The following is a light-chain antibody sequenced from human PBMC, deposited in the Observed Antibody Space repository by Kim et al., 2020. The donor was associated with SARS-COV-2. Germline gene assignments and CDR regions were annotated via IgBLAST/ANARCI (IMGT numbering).Light chain of an antibody. Sequence: RATINCKSRQSVLYSSNNKNYLAWYQQKAGQPPKLLIYWASTRESGVPHRYSGSGSGADFTLTISSLQAEDVAVYYCQQYYTAPYTFGQGTKLEI. CDR3: QQYYTAPYT. CDR1: QSVLYSSNNKNY. CDR2: WAS. V-gene: IGKV4-1*01. J-gene: IGKJ2*01.